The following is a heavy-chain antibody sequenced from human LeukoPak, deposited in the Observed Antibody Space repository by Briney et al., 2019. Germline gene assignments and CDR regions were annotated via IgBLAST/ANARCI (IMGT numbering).Heavy chain of an antibody. J-gene: IGHJ4*02. CDR3: VREDLGYCSGPCFYD. D-gene: IGHD2-2*03. CDR1: GYHFSSNW. CDR2: IKYDGSET. Sequence: GGSLRLSCGGSGYHFSSNWMSWVRQAPGKGMEWGANIKYDGSETYYVDFVKGRFTISRDNARDSLYLHMNSLRAEDTAVYYCVREDLGYCSGPCFYDWGQGTLVTVSS. V-gene: IGHV3-7*01.